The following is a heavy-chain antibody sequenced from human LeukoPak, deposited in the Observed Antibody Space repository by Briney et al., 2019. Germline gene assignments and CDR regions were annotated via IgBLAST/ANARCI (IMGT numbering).Heavy chain of an antibody. V-gene: IGHV3-9*01. CDR2: INWSSSGI. CDR1: GFTFDGYA. J-gene: IGHJ4*02. D-gene: IGHD3-10*01. CDR3: VKETDIYGSGRPKVFDF. Sequence: GGSLRLSCAASGFTFDGYAMHWVRQPPGKGLEWVSGINWSSSGIAYANSLRGRFTISRDNAKNSLYLQMSSLRAEDTALYYCVKETDIYGSGRPKVFDFWGQGTLLTVSS.